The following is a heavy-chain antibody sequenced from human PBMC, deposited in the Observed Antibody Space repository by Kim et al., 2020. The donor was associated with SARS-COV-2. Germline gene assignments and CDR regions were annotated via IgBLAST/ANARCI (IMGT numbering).Heavy chain of an antibody. CDR1: GGSISSYY. Sequence: SETLSLTCTVSGGSISSYYWSWIRQPPGKGLEWIGYIYYSGSTNYNPSLKSRVTISVDTSKNQFSLKLSSVTAADTAVYYCARVSVTMVRGVRYYFDYWGQGTLVTVSS. J-gene: IGHJ4*02. CDR3: ARVSVTMVRGVRYYFDY. V-gene: IGHV4-59*01. D-gene: IGHD3-10*01. CDR2: IYYSGST.